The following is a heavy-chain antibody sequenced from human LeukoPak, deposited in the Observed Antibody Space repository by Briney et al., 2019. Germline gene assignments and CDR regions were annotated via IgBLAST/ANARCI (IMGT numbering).Heavy chain of an antibody. J-gene: IGHJ4*02. V-gene: IGHV3-21*01. CDR3: ARERTDQLLLDF. Sequence: GGSLRLSCAASGFTFSTYAMNWVRQEAGKGLEWVSSISYSGRDKFYADSVKGRFTISRDNAKNSLYLEMNNLRAEDTAVFYCARERTDQLLLDFWGQGALATVSS. CDR2: ISYSGRDK. CDR1: GFTFSTYA. D-gene: IGHD1-1*01.